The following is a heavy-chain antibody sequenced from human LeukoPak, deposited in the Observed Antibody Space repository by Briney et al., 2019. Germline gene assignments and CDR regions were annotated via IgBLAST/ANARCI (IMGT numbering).Heavy chain of an antibody. CDR2: ISAYNGNT. V-gene: IGHV1-18*01. Sequence: ASVKVSCKASGYPFTSYGISWVRQAPGQGLEWMGWISAYNGNTNYAQKLQGRVTMATDTSTSTAYMELRSLRSDDTAVYYCARVPLKSYDSSGYYYWDPYYYYGMDVWGQGTTVTVSS. CDR1: GYPFTSYG. CDR3: ARVPLKSYDSSGYYYWDPYYYYGMDV. D-gene: IGHD3-22*01. J-gene: IGHJ6*02.